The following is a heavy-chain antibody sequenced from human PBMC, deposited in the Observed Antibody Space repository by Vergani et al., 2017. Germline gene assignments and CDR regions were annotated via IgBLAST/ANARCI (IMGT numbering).Heavy chain of an antibody. J-gene: IGHJ6*03. V-gene: IGHV4-34*01. CDR1: GGSFSGYY. Sequence: QVQLQQWGAGLLKPSETLSLTCAVYGGSFSGYYWSWIRQPPGKGLEWVGEINHSGSTNYNPSLKSRVTISVDTSKNQFSLTLSSVTAADTAVYYCARANPFAIYDLWSGAPTAHYYMDVWGKGTTVTVSS. D-gene: IGHD3-3*01. CDR2: INHSGST. CDR3: ARANPFAIYDLWSGAPTAHYYMDV.